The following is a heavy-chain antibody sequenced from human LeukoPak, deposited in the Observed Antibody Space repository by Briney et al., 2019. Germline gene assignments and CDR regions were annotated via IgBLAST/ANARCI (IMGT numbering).Heavy chain of an antibody. D-gene: IGHD5-12*01. V-gene: IGHV3-30*04. CDR1: GFTFSRYA. J-gene: IGHJ4*02. CDR2: ISYDGCNK. Sequence: GRSLRLSCAASGFTFSRYAMHWVRQAPGKGLEWVAVISYDGCNKYYADSVKGRFTISRDNSKNTLYLQMNSLRAEDTAVYYCARVGKDSGYDWLYYFDYWGQGTLVTVSS. CDR3: ARVGKDSGYDWLYYFDY.